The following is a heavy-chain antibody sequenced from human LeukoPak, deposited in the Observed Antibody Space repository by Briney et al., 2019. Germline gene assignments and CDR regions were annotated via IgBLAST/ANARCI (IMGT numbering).Heavy chain of an antibody. CDR3: ARHDTAMATDYGMDV. J-gene: IGHJ6*02. Sequence: GGSLRLSCAASGFSFSTYCMHWVRQAPGKGPMWVSRICPDGTVTNYADSVKARFSISRDNARNTVYLQMNSLRAEDTAVYYCARHDTAMATDYGMDVWGQGTTVTVSS. CDR1: GFSFSTYC. D-gene: IGHD5-18*01. V-gene: IGHV3-74*01. CDR2: ICPDGTVT.